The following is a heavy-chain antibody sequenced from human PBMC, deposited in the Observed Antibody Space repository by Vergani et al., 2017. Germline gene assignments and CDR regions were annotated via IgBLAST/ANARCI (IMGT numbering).Heavy chain of an antibody. J-gene: IGHJ6*03. CDR1: GGSVRTSIGYY. V-gene: IGHV4-31*03. CDR2: IFYSGTT. CDR3: ARVDTQVPATSHFYYMDV. D-gene: IGHD6-25*01. Sequence: QVQLQESGPGLVKPSQTLSLSCTVSGGSVRTSIGYYWTWIRQPAGKTLEWIGYIFYSGTTYDNPSLRSRLTISVDTSQNQFSLKLRSVTAADTAVYYCARVDTQVPATSHFYYMDVWGKGTTVVVSS.